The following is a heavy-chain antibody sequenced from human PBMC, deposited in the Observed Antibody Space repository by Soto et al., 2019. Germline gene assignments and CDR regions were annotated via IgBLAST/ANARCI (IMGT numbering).Heavy chain of an antibody. CDR3: ARGPLRVWGSYPSFNGMDV. V-gene: IGHV1-46*01. J-gene: IGHJ6*02. CDR1: GYTFTSYY. CDR2: INPSGGST. D-gene: IGHD3-16*01. Sequence: QVQLVQSGAEVKKPGASVKVSCKASGYTFTSYYMHWVRQAPGQGLEWMGIINPSGGSTSYAQKFQGRVTMTRDTSTSTVYMELSSLRSEDTAVYYCARGPLRVWGSYPSFNGMDVWGQGTTVTVSS.